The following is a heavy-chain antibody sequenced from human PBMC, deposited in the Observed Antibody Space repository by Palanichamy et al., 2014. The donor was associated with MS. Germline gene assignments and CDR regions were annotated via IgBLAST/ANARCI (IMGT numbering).Heavy chain of an antibody. CDR3: ARGATTIWEWFDP. J-gene: IGHJ5*02. V-gene: IGHV3-7*04. CDR1: GFTFSSYW. Sequence: EVQLVESGGGLVQPGGSLRLSCAASGFTFSSYWMSWVRQAPGKGLEWVANIKQDGSEKYYVDSVKGRFTISRDNAKNSLYLQMNSLRAEDTAVYYCARGATTIWEWFDPWGQGTPVTVSS. CDR2: IKQDGSEK. D-gene: IGHD1-26*01.